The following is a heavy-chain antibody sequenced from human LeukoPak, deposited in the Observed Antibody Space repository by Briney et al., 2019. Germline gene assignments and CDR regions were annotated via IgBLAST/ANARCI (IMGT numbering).Heavy chain of an antibody. Sequence: GGSLRLSCAASGFTFTSYPLHWVRQAPGKGLEWVAVISFDGSSKYYADSVKGRFTISRDNSENTLYVQMNSLRAEDTAVYYCAGHHTRGSAQRVDYWGQGTLVTASS. CDR3: AGHHTRGSAQRVDY. CDR2: ISFDGSSK. CDR1: GFTFTSYP. V-gene: IGHV3-30-3*01. D-gene: IGHD3-10*01. J-gene: IGHJ4*02.